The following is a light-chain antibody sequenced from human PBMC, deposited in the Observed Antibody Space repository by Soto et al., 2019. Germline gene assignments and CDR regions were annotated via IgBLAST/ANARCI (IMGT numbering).Light chain of an antibody. CDR3: SSYTSSSTPLYV. CDR1: SSDVGGYNY. J-gene: IGLJ1*01. CDR2: EVS. Sequence: VLTQPASVSGSPGQSITISCTGTSSDVGGYNYVSWYQQHPGKAPKLMIYEVSNRPSGVSNRFSGSKSGNTASLTISGPQAEDEADYYCSSYTSSSTPLYVFGTGTKVTV. V-gene: IGLV2-14*01.